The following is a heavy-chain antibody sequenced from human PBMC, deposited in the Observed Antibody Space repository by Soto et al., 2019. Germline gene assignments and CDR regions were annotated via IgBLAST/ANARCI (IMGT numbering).Heavy chain of an antibody. CDR3: ARPPGYFNWFAP. CDR2: MNPNSGNT. V-gene: IGHV1-8*01. CDR1: GYTFTSYD. D-gene: IGHD1-1*01. J-gene: IGHJ5*02. Sequence: QVQLVQSGAEVKKPGASVKVSCKASGYTFTSYDINWVRQATGQGLEWMGWMNPNSGNTGYAQKSQGRVTMTRNTHISTAYRELSSLRSADPAVYYCARPPGYFNWFAPRGQGTLVPVSS.